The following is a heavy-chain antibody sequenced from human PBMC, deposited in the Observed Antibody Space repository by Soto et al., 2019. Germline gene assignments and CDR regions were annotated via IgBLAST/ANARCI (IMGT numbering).Heavy chain of an antibody. Sequence: GESLKISCKGSGYSFSSYWIAWVRHTPGKGLEWMGIISPGDSDARYSPSCRGHVTISADEAVSTAYLQWSSLKASDTAMYYCARQLSHICDSWGQGTLVTVSS. V-gene: IGHV5-51*01. CDR1: GYSFSSYW. CDR3: ARQLSHICDS. D-gene: IGHD3-3*02. CDR2: ISPGDSDA. J-gene: IGHJ4*02.